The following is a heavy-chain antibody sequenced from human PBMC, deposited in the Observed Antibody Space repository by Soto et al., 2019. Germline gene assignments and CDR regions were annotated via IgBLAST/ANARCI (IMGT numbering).Heavy chain of an antibody. CDR3: AKVSRGIGVVPAALN. CDR2: ISGSGGST. CDR1: GHTFHHYA. D-gene: IGHD2-2*01. V-gene: IGHV3-23*01. Sequence: EVQLLESGGGLEQPGGSLRLSCVGSGHTFHHYAMTWVRQLRGKGLEWVRGISGSGGSTYYADSVRGRFTISRDDSKNTLYLQMNSLRAEDTSVYYCAKVSRGIGVVPAALNWGQGTLVSVSS. J-gene: IGHJ4*02.